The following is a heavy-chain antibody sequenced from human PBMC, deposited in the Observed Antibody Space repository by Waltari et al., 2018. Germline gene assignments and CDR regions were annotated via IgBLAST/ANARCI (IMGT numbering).Heavy chain of an antibody. CDR2: IYYSGSN. V-gene: IGHV4-59*01. Sequence: QVQLQESGPGLVKPSETLSLTCTVSGCSISSYYWSWIRQPPGKGLEWIGYIYYSGSNNYNPSLKSRVTISVDTSKNQFSRKLSSVTAADTAVYYCARAGVEGQYFQHWGQGTLVTVSS. CDR1: GCSISSYY. D-gene: IGHD2-15*01. CDR3: ARAGVEGQYFQH. J-gene: IGHJ1*01.